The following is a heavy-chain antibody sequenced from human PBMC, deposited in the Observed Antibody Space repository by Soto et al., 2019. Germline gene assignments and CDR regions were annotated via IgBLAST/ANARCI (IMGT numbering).Heavy chain of an antibody. Sequence: QVQLQESGPGLVKPSETLSLTCTVSGGSISSYYWSWIRQPPGKGLEWIGYVYYSGSTNYNPSRKRRVTISIDTANNQFSLMLSAVTAADMAVYYCARVLPNIAGYCSGGSCWFAPWGQGTMVTVSS. J-gene: IGHJ5*02. D-gene: IGHD2-15*01. CDR3: ARVLPNIAGYCSGGSCWFAP. V-gene: IGHV4-59*01. CDR1: GGSISSYY. CDR2: VYYSGST.